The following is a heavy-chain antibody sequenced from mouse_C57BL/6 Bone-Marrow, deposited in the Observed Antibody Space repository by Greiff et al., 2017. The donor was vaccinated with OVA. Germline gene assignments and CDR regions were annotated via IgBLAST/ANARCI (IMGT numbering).Heavy chain of an antibody. D-gene: IGHD1-1*01. CDR3: ARIPSYYYGSSYFAY. CDR1: GFSLSTFGMG. V-gene: IGHV8-8*01. Sequence: ESGPGILQPSQTLSLTCSFSGFSLSTFGMGVGWIRQPSGKGLEWLAHIWWDDDKYYKPALKSRLTISKDTSKNQVFLKIANVDTADTATYYCARIPSYYYGSSYFAYWGQGTLVTVSA. CDR2: IWWDDDK. J-gene: IGHJ3*01.